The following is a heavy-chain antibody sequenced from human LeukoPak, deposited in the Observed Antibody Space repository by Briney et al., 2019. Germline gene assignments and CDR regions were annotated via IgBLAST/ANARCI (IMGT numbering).Heavy chain of an antibody. CDR3: AQRQGPSSGSYDYFDP. Sequence: PSETLSLTCTVSGGSISSYYWSWIRQPAGKGLEWIGRIYTSGSTNYNPSLKSRVTISVDTSNNQFSLRVTSVTAADTAVYYCAQRQGPSSGSYDYFDPWGQGALVIVSS. V-gene: IGHV4-4*07. CDR2: IYTSGST. CDR1: GGSISSYY. J-gene: IGHJ5*02. D-gene: IGHD1-26*01.